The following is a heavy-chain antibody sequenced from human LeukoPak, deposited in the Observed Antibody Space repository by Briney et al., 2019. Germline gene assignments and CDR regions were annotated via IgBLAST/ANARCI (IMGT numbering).Heavy chain of an antibody. Sequence: PSETLSLTCTVSGDSISSYYWSWIRQPPGKGLEWIGYIYYSGSTNYNPSLKSRVTISVDTSKNQFSLKLSSVTAADTAVYYCARGSWGFGELYYGMDVWGQGTTVTVSS. CDR3: ARGSWGFGELYYGMDV. V-gene: IGHV4-59*01. CDR1: GDSISSYY. D-gene: IGHD3-10*01. CDR2: IYYSGST. J-gene: IGHJ6*02.